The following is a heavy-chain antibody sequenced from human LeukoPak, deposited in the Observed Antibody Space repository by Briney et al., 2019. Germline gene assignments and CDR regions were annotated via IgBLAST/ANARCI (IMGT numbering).Heavy chain of an antibody. V-gene: IGHV4-59*08. CDR2: IYVTGN. J-gene: IGHJ6*03. D-gene: IGHD3-16*02. CDR1: GGSIGTYY. Sequence: PSETLSLTCTVSGGSIGTYYWSWVRQSPGKGLECIGYIYVTGNRYNPYLQSRVTISVDTSRNQFFLKMSSVTAADTAVYYCARHIGGGIEDMDVWGKGTKVTVSS. CDR3: ARHIGGGIEDMDV.